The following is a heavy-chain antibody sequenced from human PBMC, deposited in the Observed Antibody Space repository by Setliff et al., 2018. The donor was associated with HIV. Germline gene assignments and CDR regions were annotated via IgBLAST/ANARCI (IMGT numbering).Heavy chain of an antibody. D-gene: IGHD2-15*01. V-gene: IGHV1-69*13. CDR3: ARDSRDIVVVIAPEPEPYYYYGMDV. Sequence: ASVKVSCKTSGYTFTKFGITWVRQAPGQGLEWMGGIIPIFGTANYAQKFQGRVTITADESTSTAYMELSSLRSEDTAVYYCARDSRDIVVVIAPEPEPYYYYGMDVWGEGTTVTVSS. CDR1: GYTFTKFG. CDR2: IIPIFGTA. J-gene: IGHJ6*04.